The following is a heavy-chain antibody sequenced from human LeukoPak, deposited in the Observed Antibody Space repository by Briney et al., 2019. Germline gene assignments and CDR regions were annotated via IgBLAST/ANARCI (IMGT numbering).Heavy chain of an antibody. Sequence: ASVEVSCKASGYTFTSYAMHWVRQAPGQRLEWMGWINAGNGNTKYSQKFQGRVTITRDTSASTAYMELSSLRSEDTAVYYCARSVDTAMVNNWFDPWGQGTLVTVSS. CDR1: GYTFTSYA. CDR2: INAGNGNT. D-gene: IGHD5-18*01. V-gene: IGHV1-3*01. J-gene: IGHJ5*02. CDR3: ARSVDTAMVNNWFDP.